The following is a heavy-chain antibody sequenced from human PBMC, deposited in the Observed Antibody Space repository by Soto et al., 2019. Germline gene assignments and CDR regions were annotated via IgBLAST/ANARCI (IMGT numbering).Heavy chain of an antibody. D-gene: IGHD1-26*01. J-gene: IGHJ6*03. CDR1: GGSISSSSYY. Sequence: SETLSLTCTVSGGSISSSSYYWGWIRQPPGKGLEWIGSIYYSGSTYYNPSLKSRVTISVDTSKNQFSLKLSSVTAADTAVYYCARVDGTYYYYYMDVWGKGTTVTVSS. CDR2: IYYSGST. CDR3: ARVDGTYYYYYMDV. V-gene: IGHV4-39*01.